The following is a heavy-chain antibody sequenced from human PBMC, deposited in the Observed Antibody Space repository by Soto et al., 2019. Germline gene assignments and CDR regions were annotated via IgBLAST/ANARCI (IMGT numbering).Heavy chain of an antibody. J-gene: IGHJ1*01. Sequence: EVQLVESGGGWIQPGGSLRLSCAASGFTVSSNYMSWVRQAPGKGLEWVSVIYSGGSTYYADSVKGRFTISRDNSKNTLYLQMNSLSAEDTAVYYCARDRVESGYPEYFQHWGHGPLVTVSS. D-gene: IGHD3-22*01. CDR2: IYSGGST. CDR1: GFTVSSNY. V-gene: IGHV3-53*01. CDR3: ARDRVESGYPEYFQH.